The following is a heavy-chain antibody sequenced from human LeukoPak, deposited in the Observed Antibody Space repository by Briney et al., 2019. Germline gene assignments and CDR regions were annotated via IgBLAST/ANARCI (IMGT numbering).Heavy chain of an antibody. D-gene: IGHD3-10*01. CDR1: GGSISSYY. CDR3: AREARYYGSGSYDY. J-gene: IGHJ4*02. V-gene: IGHV4-59*01. Sequence: SETLPLTCTVSGGSISSYYWSWIRQPPGKGLEWIGYIYYSGSTNYNPSLKSRVTISVDTSKNQFSLKLSSVTAADTAVYYCAREARYYGSGSYDYWGQGTLVTVSS. CDR2: IYYSGST.